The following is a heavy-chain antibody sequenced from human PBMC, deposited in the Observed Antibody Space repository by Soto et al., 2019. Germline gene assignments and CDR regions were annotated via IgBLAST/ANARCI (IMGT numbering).Heavy chain of an antibody. CDR2: ISDSGAT. V-gene: IGHV3-23*01. J-gene: IGHJ4*02. Sequence: GGSLRLSCAASGFTFSNYAMSWVRQAPGKGPEWVSGISDSGATFYADSVKGRFTISRDNSKNTLYVQMNSLRAEDTAVYYCAKDPHYWGQGTLVTVSS. CDR3: AKDPHY. CDR1: GFTFSNYA.